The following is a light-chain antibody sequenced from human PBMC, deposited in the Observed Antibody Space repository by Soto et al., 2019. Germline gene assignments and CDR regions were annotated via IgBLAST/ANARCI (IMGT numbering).Light chain of an antibody. J-gene: IGKJ4*02. CDR2: GAS. V-gene: IGKV3-15*01. Sequence: EIVTTQSPATLSVSPGERATLSCRASQSVSSNLAWYQQKPGQAPRLLIYGASTRATGIPARFSGSGSGTEFTLTISSLQSEDFAVYYCQQYDIWPRTFGEGTKVDI. CDR1: QSVSSN. CDR3: QQYDIWPRT.